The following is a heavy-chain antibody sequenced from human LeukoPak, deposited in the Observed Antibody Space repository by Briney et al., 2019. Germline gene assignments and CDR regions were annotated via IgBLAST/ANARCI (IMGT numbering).Heavy chain of an antibody. V-gene: IGHV3-7*05. CDR2: IKQDGGAM. CDR3: TTVGYSNYLNWLDP. J-gene: IGHJ5*02. D-gene: IGHD4-11*01. Sequence: PGGSLRLSCAVSGFTFSSYWMNWVRQAPGKGLEWVANIKQDGGAMYYVDSVKGRFTVSRDNAKNSLYLQMNSLRAEDTAVYYCTTVGYSNYLNWLDPWGQGTLVTVSS. CDR1: GFTFSSYW.